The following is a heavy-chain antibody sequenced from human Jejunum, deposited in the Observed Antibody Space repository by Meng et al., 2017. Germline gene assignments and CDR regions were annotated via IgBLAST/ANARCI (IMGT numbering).Heavy chain of an antibody. CDR1: GDSISSGGYY. CDR3: ARGGWDFEY. CDR2: ISASGST. J-gene: IGHJ4*02. V-gene: IGHV4-61*02. D-gene: IGHD3-16*01. Sequence: VRRQESGTGLVEPSQTLSLTCIVPGDSISSGGYYWSWLRQPAGTGLEWIGRISASGSTIYNPALTSRVTMSIDTSNNHFSMKLNSVTAADTAVYYCARGGWDFEYWGQGILVTVSS.